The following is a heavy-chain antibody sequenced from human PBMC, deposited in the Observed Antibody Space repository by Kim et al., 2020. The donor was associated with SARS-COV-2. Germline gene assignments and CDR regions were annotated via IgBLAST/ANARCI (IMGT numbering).Heavy chain of an antibody. Sequence: ETLSLTCTVSGGSISSHYWSWIRQPPGKGLEWIGYIYYSGSTKYNPSLMSRVTISVDRSKNQFSLRLSSVPSAHTPMFFCAISIFSLYLW. D-gene: IGHD3-9*01. CDR2: IYYSGST. CDR1: GGSISSHY. J-gene: IGHJ2*01. V-gene: IGHV4-59*11. CDR3: AISIFSLYL.